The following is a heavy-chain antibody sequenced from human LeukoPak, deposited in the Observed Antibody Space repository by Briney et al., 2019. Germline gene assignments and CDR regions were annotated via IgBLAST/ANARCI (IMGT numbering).Heavy chain of an antibody. J-gene: IGHJ4*02. Sequence: GGSLRLSCAASGFTFSSEWMSWVRQAPGKGPEWVANIKYDGSEKYYVDSVKGRFTISRDNAKNSLYLQMNSLRAEDTAVYCARDSSPPYYHYHEFWGRGTLVTVSS. CDR1: GFTFSSEW. D-gene: IGHD3-10*01. CDR3: ARDSSPPYYHYHEF. CDR2: IKYDGSEK. V-gene: IGHV3-7*01.